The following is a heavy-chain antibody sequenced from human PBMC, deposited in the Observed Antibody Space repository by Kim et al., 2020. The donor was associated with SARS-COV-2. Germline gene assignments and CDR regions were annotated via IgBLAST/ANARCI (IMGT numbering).Heavy chain of an antibody. CDR3: TTLYSSSWKQRGY. V-gene: IGHV3-15*01. D-gene: IGHD6-13*01. Sequence: GGSLRLSCAASGFTFSNAWMSWVRQAPGKGLEWVGRIKSKTDGGTTDYAAPVKGRFTISRDDSKNTLYLQMNSLKTEDTAVYYCTTLYSSSWKQRGYWGQGTLVTVSS. J-gene: IGHJ4*02. CDR2: IKSKTDGGTT. CDR1: GFTFSNAW.